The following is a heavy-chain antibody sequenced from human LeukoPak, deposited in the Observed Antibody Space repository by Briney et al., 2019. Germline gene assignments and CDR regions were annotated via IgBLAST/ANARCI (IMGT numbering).Heavy chain of an antibody. D-gene: IGHD3-22*01. J-gene: IGHJ5*02. Sequence: SETLSLTCTVSGGSISSYYWSWIRQPPGKGLEWIGYIYYSGSTNYNPSLKSRVTISVDTSKNQFSLKLSSVTAADTAVYYCARLAYDSSGYFPAWGQGTLVTVSS. CDR1: GGSISSYY. V-gene: IGHV4-59*12. CDR2: IYYSGST. CDR3: ARLAYDSSGYFPA.